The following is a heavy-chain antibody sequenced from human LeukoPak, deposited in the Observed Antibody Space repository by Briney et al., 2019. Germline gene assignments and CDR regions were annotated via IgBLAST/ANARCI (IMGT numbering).Heavy chain of an antibody. J-gene: IGHJ6*02. CDR1: GFTFDDYA. D-gene: IGHD6-6*01. Sequence: PGRSLRLSCAASGFTFDDYAMHWVRQAPGKGLEWVSGISWNSGSIGYADSVKGRFTISRDNAKNSLYLQMNSLRAEDTAVYYCARGFGKVAANVFGGYTMDVWGQGTTVTVSS. CDR3: ARGFGKVAANVFGGYTMDV. V-gene: IGHV3-9*01. CDR2: ISWNSGSI.